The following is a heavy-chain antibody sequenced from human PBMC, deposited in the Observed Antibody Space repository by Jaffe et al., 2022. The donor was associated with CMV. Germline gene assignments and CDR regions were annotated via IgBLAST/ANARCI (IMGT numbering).Heavy chain of an antibody. V-gene: IGHV3-48*02. CDR3: ARDYVTDY. Sequence: EVQLVESGGGLVQPGGSLRLSCAASGFTFSRYSMNWVRQAPGKGLEWVSYISSRSSTKYYADSVKGRFTISRDNAKNSLYLQMNNLRDDDTAVYYCARDYVTDYWGQGTLVTVSS. CDR2: ISSRSSTK. J-gene: IGHJ4*02. D-gene: IGHD3-16*01. CDR1: GFTFSRYS.